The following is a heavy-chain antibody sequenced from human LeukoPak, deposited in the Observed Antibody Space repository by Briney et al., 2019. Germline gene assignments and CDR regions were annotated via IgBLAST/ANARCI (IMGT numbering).Heavy chain of an antibody. V-gene: IGHV3-33*01. CDR2: IWYDGSNK. Sequence: GGSLRLSCAASGFTLSSYGMHWVRQAPGKGLEWVAVIWYDGSNKYYADSVKGRFTISRDNSKNTLYLQMNSLRAEDTAVYYCARAGGRGSYYSYFDYWGQGTLVTVSS. J-gene: IGHJ4*02. D-gene: IGHD1-26*01. CDR1: GFTLSSYG. CDR3: ARAGGRGSYYSYFDY.